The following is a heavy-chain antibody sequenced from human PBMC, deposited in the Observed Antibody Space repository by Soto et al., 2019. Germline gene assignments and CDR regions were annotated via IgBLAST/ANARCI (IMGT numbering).Heavy chain of an antibody. CDR1: GFTFSSYG. V-gene: IGHV3-30*18. D-gene: IGHD3-3*01. Sequence: PGGSLRLSCAASGFTFSSYGMHWVRQAPGKGLEWVAVISYDGSNKYYADSVKGRFTISRDNSKNTLYLQMNSLRAEDTAVYYCAKDLMPYYDFWSGIRGDYYYGMDVWGQGTTVTVSS. J-gene: IGHJ6*02. CDR2: ISYDGSNK. CDR3: AKDLMPYYDFWSGIRGDYYYGMDV.